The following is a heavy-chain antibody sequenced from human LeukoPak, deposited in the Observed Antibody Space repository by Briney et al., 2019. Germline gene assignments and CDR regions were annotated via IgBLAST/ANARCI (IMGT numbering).Heavy chain of an antibody. Sequence: SETLPLTCSVSGGSIRTTSYYWGGIRQPPGRGLEWIGTIYFTGSTSHNPSLKSRVTMSVGLSKNEFVSTLISVAGADPAGYYCARGGSYWDIWGQGSLVTVSS. D-gene: IGHD3-10*01. V-gene: IGHV4-39*06. CDR3: ARGGSYWDI. J-gene: IGHJ4*02. CDR1: GGSIRTTSYY. CDR2: IYFTGST.